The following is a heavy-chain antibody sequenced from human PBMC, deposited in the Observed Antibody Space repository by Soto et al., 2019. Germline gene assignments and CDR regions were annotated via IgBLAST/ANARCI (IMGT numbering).Heavy chain of an antibody. D-gene: IGHD6-13*01. V-gene: IGHV4-39*01. CDR2: IYYSGST. Sequence: SETQSLTYTVSGGSISSSSDYWGWIRQPPGKGLEWIGSIYYSGSTYYNPSLKSRVTISVDTSKNQFSLKLSSVTAADTAVYYCASFQAAGTRSWGYYYYGMDVWGQGTTVTVSS. J-gene: IGHJ6*02. CDR1: GGSISSSSDY. CDR3: ASFQAAGTRSWGYYYYGMDV.